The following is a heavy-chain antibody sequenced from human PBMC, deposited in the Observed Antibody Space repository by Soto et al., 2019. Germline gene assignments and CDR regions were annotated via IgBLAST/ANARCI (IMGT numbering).Heavy chain of an antibody. J-gene: IGHJ4*02. Sequence: QLQLQESGSGLVKPSQTLSLTCAVSGGSISSGGYSWSWIRQPPGKGLEWIGYIYHSGSTYYNPSLKSRVTISVDRSKNQFSRELSSVTAADTAVYDCARGGGGGRAFDYLGQGTLVTFSS. CDR2: IYHSGST. CDR1: GGSISSGGYS. V-gene: IGHV4-30-2*01. CDR3: ARGGGGGRAFDY. D-gene: IGHD2-15*01.